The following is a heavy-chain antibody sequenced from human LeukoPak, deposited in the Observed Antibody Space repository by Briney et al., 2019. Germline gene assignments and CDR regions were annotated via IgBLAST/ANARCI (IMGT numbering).Heavy chain of an antibody. V-gene: IGHV1-69*05. J-gene: IGHJ4*02. CDR1: GGTFSSYA. D-gene: IGHD2-21*02. Sequence: SVKVSCKASGGTFSSYAISLVRQAPGQGLEWMGGIIPIFGTANYAQKFQGRVTITTDESTSTAYMELSSLRSEDTAVYYCATELAYCGGDCYSGFDYWGQGTLVTVSS. CDR2: IIPIFGTA. CDR3: ATELAYCGGDCYSGFDY.